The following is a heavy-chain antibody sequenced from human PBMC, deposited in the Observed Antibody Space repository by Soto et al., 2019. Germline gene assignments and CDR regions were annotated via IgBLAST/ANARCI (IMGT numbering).Heavy chain of an antibody. V-gene: IGHV3-21*01. D-gene: IGHD2-21*02. CDR2: ISSSSSYI. J-gene: IGHJ4*02. Sequence: EVQLVESGGGLVKPGGSLRLSCAASGFTFSSYSMNWVRQAPGKGLEWVSSISSSSSYIYYADSVKGRFTISRDNAKNSLYLEMNSLRAEDTAVDYCARDTCGGDCSDYFDYWGQGTMVTVSS. CDR1: GFTFSSYS. CDR3: ARDTCGGDCSDYFDY.